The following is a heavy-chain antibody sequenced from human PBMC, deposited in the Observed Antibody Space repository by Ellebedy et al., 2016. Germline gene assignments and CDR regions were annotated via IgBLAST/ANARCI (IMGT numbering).Heavy chain of an antibody. J-gene: IGHJ4*02. V-gene: IGHV4-39*07. CDR1: GGSITTSGHS. CDR3: ARETLGTNQMDS. Sequence: SETLSLTCTVSGGSITTSGHSWAWIRQPPGKGLEWIGSVSYSGYTSYIPSLKSRVTISADTSKNQFSLKVTSVTAADTAAYYCARETLGTNQMDSWGQGTLVTVSS. D-gene: IGHD1-14*01. CDR2: VSYSGYT.